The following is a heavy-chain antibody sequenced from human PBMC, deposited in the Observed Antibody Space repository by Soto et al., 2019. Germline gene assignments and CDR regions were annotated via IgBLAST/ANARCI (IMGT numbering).Heavy chain of an antibody. J-gene: IGHJ4*02. D-gene: IGHD1-1*01. CDR3: ATAGTGTFTY. Sequence: EVQLVESGGGLVQPGGSLRLSCAASGFTFSGSWMHWVRQAPGKGLVWVSRISSDGSSTTYADSVKGRFTISRDNATNMLYLQINSLRAEDTAVYYCATAGTGTFTYWGQGTLATVSS. CDR1: GFTFSGSW. V-gene: IGHV3-74*03. CDR2: ISSDGSST.